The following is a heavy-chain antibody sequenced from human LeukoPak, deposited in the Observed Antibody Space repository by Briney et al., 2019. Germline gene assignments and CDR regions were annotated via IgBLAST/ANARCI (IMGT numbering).Heavy chain of an antibody. V-gene: IGHV4-34*01. CDR1: GGSFSGYY. Sequence: PSETLSLTCAVYGGSFSGYYWSWIRQPPGKGLEWIGEINHSGSTSYNPSLKSRVTISVDTSKNQFSLKLSSVTAADTAVYYCARSGYCSGGSCHQPFDYWGQGTLVTVSS. D-gene: IGHD2-15*01. J-gene: IGHJ4*02. CDR2: INHSGST. CDR3: ARSGYCSGGSCHQPFDY.